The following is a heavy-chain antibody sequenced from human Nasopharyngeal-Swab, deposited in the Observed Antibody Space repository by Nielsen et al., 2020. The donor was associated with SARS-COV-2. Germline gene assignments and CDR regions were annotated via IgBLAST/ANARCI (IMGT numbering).Heavy chain of an antibody. J-gene: IGHJ5*02. CDR3: ARGVGMGDKNWFDP. D-gene: IGHD3-3*01. Sequence: GGSLRLSCKGSGYSFTSYWIGWVRQLPGNGLEWMGIIYPGDSGTRYSPSFQGQVTISADTSISTAYLQWSSLKASDTAVYYCARGVGMGDKNWFDPWGQGTLVTVSS. CDR2: IYPGDSGT. CDR1: GYSFTSYW. V-gene: IGHV5-51*01.